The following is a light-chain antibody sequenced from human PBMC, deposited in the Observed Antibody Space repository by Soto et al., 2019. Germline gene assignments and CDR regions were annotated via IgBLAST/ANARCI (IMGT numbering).Light chain of an antibody. CDR3: QVWDSSSDHRV. CDR2: DDR. V-gene: IGLV3-21*02. Sequence: SYELTQPPSVSVAPGQTARITCGGNNIGRKSVHWYQQKPGQAPVLVIYDDRDRPSGIPERVSGSNSENTATLTISRVEAGDEADYSCQVWDSSSDHRVFGGGTKLTVL. CDR1: NIGRKS. J-gene: IGLJ3*02.